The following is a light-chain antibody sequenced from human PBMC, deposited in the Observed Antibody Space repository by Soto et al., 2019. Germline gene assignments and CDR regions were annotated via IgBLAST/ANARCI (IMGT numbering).Light chain of an antibody. J-gene: IGKJ5*01. CDR3: QQRHMWPIT. CDR2: DAY. Sequence: EVVLTQSPVTLSLSPGERATLSCRASQSFRGLLAWYQQKPGQAPRLLIYDAYNRATGIPPRFSGSGSGTDFTLTISGLEPEDSAVYYCQQRHMWPITFGQGTRLE. V-gene: IGKV3-11*01. CDR1: QSFRGL.